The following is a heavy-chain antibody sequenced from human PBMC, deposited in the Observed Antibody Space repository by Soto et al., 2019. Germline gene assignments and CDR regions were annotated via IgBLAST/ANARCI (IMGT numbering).Heavy chain of an antibody. J-gene: IGHJ4*02. CDR3: AKAAAYHGSASYSPFDD. CDR1: GFSFSSYA. V-gene: IGHV3-23*01. Sequence: EVQLLESGGGLVQPGGSLRLSCAASGFSFSSYAMSWVRQAPGKGLEWVSSISGSGANTYYVDSVKGRFTVSRDNSKNTLYLQMSSLRGEDTAVYKCAKAAAYHGSASYSPFDDWGLGTRVTVSS. CDR2: ISGSGANT. D-gene: IGHD3-10*01.